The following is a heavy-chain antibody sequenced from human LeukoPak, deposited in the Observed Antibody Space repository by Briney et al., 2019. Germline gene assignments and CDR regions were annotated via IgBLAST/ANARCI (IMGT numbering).Heavy chain of an antibody. Sequence: GGSLRLSCSASGFTFSSYAMHWVRQAPGKGLEYVSAISSNGGSTYYADSVKGRFTISRDNTKNSVYLQMNSLRAEDTAVYYCTRQLGGSGSHWGQGTLVTVSS. CDR2: ISSNGGST. D-gene: IGHD3-10*01. J-gene: IGHJ4*02. V-gene: IGHV3-64*04. CDR3: TRQLGGSGSH. CDR1: GFTFSSYA.